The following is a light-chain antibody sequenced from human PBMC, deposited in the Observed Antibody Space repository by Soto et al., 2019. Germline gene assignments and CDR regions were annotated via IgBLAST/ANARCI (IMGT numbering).Light chain of an antibody. CDR3: QQRSNWPWT. CDR1: QSVSSY. V-gene: IGKV3-11*01. Sequence: EIVLTQSPATLSLSRGERATLSCRASQSVSSYLAWYQQKPGQAPRLLIYDASNRATGIPARFSGSGSGTDFTLTVSSLEPEDFAVYYCQQRSNWPWTFGQGTK. CDR2: DAS. J-gene: IGKJ1*01.